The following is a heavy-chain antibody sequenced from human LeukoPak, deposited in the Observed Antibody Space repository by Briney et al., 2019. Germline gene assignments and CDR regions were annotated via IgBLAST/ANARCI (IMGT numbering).Heavy chain of an antibody. Sequence: ASVKVSCKGSGGTFSSYAINWVRQAPGQGLEWMGRIIPMLGTVNYAQKFQGRVTIIADKFTSTAYMELSSLRSEDTAMYYCARDQKVGATPYFGMDVWGQGTTVTVSS. CDR3: ARDQKVGATPYFGMDV. V-gene: IGHV1-69*04. J-gene: IGHJ6*02. CDR1: GGTFSSYA. CDR2: IIPMLGTV. D-gene: IGHD1-26*01.